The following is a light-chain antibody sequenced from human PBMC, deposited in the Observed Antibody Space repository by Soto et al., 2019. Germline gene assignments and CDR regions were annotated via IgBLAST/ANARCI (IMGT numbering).Light chain of an antibody. V-gene: IGLV1-47*01. CDR1: SSNIGSNY. J-gene: IGLJ1*01. Sequence: QSVLTQPPSASGTPGQRVTISCSGSSSNIGSNYVYWYQQLPGTAPKLLIYRNNQRPSGVPDRFSGSKSGTSASLAISGLRSEDEADYYCAAWDDSLSGGYVFGTGTK. CDR3: AAWDDSLSGGYV. CDR2: RNN.